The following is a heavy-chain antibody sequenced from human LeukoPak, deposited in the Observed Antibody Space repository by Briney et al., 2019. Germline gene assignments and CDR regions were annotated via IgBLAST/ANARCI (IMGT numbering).Heavy chain of an antibody. CDR2: IYYSGST. Sequence: SETLSLTCTVSGDSISSGGYFWNWIRQHPGKGLEWIGYIYYSGSTYYNPSLKGRVTISVDTSKNQFSLKLSSVTAADTAVYYCARGVRFWGQGTLVTVSS. V-gene: IGHV4-31*03. CDR3: ARGVRF. J-gene: IGHJ4*02. D-gene: IGHD3-16*01. CDR1: GDSISSGGYF.